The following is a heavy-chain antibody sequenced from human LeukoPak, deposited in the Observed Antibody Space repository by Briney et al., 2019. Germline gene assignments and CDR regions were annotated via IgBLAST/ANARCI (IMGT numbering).Heavy chain of an antibody. J-gene: IGHJ4*02. CDR2: FHNSGTS. V-gene: IGHV4-59*01. D-gene: IGHD3-16*01. CDR1: DDSISDYY. Sequence: SETLTLTCTVSDDSISDYYRGWIRQPPGKGLEWIGYFHNSGTSTYNPSLKSRVTISADTSKNQFSLKLNSLTTADTAVYYCTRGAGWLIDYWGQGILVTVSS. CDR3: TRGAGWLIDY.